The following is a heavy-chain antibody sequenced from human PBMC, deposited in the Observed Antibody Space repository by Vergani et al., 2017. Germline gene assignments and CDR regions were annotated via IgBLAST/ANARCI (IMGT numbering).Heavy chain of an antibody. CDR2: ISSYNGDT. CDR1: GYSFINYG. V-gene: IGHV1-18*01. D-gene: IGHD5-18*01. CDR3: TLVPEPSPAPAYGYWGF. J-gene: IGHJ4*02. Sequence: VQLVQSETEVKRPGASVKVSCKASGYSFINYGISWVRPAPGQGLECLGWISSYNGDTKFAHTVQGRVTMTTETSTSTAYMELRRCRSADTAGYYCTLVPEPSPAPAYGYWGFWGQGTLVAVSS.